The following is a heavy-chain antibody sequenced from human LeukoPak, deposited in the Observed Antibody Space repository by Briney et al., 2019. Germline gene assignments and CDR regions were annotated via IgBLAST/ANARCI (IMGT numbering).Heavy chain of an antibody. J-gene: IGHJ3*01. CDR1: GFTFSDYA. CDR3: ARVSPIVGALHL. Sequence: PGRSLRLSCAASGFTFSDYAMHWARQAPGKGLEWVAVIVFDGSSKYYAGSVEGRFTISRDNSKNTLYLQMNSLRAEDTAVYFCARVSPIVGALHLWGQGTMVTVSS. V-gene: IGHV3-30-3*01. CDR2: IVFDGSSK. D-gene: IGHD3-22*01.